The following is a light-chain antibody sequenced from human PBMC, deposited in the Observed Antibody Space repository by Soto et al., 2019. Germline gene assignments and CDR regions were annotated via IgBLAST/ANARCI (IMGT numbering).Light chain of an antibody. Sequence: DIQMTQSPSSLSASLGDRVTITCRASQGIGVYLAWFQQKPGKVPKLLIYAASTLQSGVPSRFSGTGSGTDFTLTITSLQPEDVPTYYCQKYNSAHLTFGGGTKVEIK. J-gene: IGKJ4*01. CDR2: AAS. CDR1: QGIGVY. CDR3: QKYNSAHLT. V-gene: IGKV1-27*01.